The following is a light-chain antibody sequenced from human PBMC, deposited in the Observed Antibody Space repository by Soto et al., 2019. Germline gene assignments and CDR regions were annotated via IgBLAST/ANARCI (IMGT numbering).Light chain of an antibody. CDR2: GAS. CDR3: QQDDKWPLT. V-gene: IGKV3-15*01. Sequence: EIVMTQSPATLSVSPGEGATLSCRASQNVTSNLAWYQQRPGQAPRLLVYGASTRAAGIATRFSGSGSGTAFTHTISSLQAEDVAVYYCQQDDKWPLTFGGGSKVEI. J-gene: IGKJ4*02. CDR1: QNVTSN.